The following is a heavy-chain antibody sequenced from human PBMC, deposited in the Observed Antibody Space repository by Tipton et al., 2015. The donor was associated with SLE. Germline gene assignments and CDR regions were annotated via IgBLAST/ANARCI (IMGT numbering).Heavy chain of an antibody. CDR1: GYSISSGYY. J-gene: IGHJ4*02. Sequence: GLVKPSETLSLTCAVSGYSISSGYYWGWIRQPPGKGLEWIGSIYHSGSTYYNPSLKSRVTISVDTSKNQFSLKLSSVTAADTAVYYCARAPFPHYYGSGSYYHYWGQGTLVTVSS. D-gene: IGHD3-10*01. CDR3: ARAPFPHYYGSGSYYHY. V-gene: IGHV4-38-2*01. CDR2: IYHSGST.